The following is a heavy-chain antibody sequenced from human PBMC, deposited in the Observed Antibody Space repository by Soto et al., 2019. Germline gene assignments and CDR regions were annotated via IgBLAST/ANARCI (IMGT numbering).Heavy chain of an antibody. Sequence: EVQLVESGGGLVQPGGSLRLSCAASGFTFSSYSMNWVRQAPGKGLEWVSYISSSSSTIYYADSVKGRFTISRDNAKNSLYLQMHSLRDEDTAVYYCARPEYSSSSYGMDVWGQGTTVPVSS. D-gene: IGHD6-6*01. V-gene: IGHV3-48*02. J-gene: IGHJ6*02. CDR1: GFTFSSYS. CDR2: ISSSSSTI. CDR3: ARPEYSSSSYGMDV.